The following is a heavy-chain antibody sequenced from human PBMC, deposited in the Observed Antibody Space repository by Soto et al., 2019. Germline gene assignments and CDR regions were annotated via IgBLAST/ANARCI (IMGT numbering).Heavy chain of an antibody. CDR3: ARVRRANYYDSSGYPDY. CDR1: GFTVSSNY. D-gene: IGHD3-22*01. CDR2: IYSGGST. V-gene: IGHV3-53*01. Sequence: GGSLRLASAASGFTVSSNYMSWVRQAQGKGLEWVSVIYSGGSTYYADSVKGRFTISRDNSKNTLYLQMNSLRAEDTAVYYCARVRRANYYDSSGYPDYWGQGTLVTVSS. J-gene: IGHJ4*02.